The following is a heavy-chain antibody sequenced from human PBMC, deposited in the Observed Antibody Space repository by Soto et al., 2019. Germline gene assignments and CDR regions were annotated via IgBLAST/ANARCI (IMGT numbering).Heavy chain of an antibody. D-gene: IGHD2-2*01. Sequence: PSETLSLTCTVSGDSISSGANYWSWIRQPPGKGLEWIGYIYYSGSTYYNPTLKSRVTISVDRSKNLFSLKLSSVTAADTAVYYCAKLSCTSSTCYFPGWFDPWGQGTLVTVSS. CDR2: IYYSGST. CDR1: GDSISSGANY. V-gene: IGHV4-30-4*01. CDR3: AKLSCTSSTCYFPGWFDP. J-gene: IGHJ5*02.